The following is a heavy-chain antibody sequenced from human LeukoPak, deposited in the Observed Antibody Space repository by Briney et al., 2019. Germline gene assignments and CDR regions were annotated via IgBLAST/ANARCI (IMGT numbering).Heavy chain of an antibody. CDR2: IIPILGIA. D-gene: IGHD5-18*01. CDR3: ARSGIQLWLVEYYFDY. CDR1: GGTFSSYA. J-gene: IGHJ4*02. V-gene: IGHV1-69*04. Sequence: GSSVKVSCKASGGTFSSYAISWVRQAPGQGLEWMGRIIPILGIANYAQKFQGRVTITADKSTSTAYMELSSLRSEDMAVYYCARSGIQLWLVEYYFDYWGQGTLVTVSS.